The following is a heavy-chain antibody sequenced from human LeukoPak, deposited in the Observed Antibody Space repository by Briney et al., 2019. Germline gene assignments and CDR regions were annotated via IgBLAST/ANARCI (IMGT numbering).Heavy chain of an antibody. CDR1: GGPISSDSYS. V-gene: IGHV4-61*02. Sequence: SDTLSLTCSVSGGPISSDSYSWSWIRQPAGKGLEWIGRIYNSGSTNYHTSRKSRVSISVDTSKNLFSLKVSSVTAADTAVYYCARSYSSSSVLSYYYFYMDVWGKGTTVTVSS. CDR3: ARSYSSSSVLSYYYFYMDV. CDR2: IYNSGST. J-gene: IGHJ6*03. D-gene: IGHD6-13*01.